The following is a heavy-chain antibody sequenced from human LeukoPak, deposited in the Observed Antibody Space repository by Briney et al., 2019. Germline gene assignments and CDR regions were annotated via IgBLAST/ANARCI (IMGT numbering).Heavy chain of an antibody. CDR2: IDHSGST. CDR3: ARPRYDCWSAKPDAFDI. CDR1: GYSISSGYY. J-gene: IGHJ3*02. V-gene: IGHV4-38-2*01. D-gene: IGHD3-3*01. Sequence: SETLSLTCAVSGYSISSGYYWGWIRQPPGKGLEWIGSIDHSGSTYYNPPLKSRVTISVDTSKNQSSLKLSSVTAADTAVYYCARPRYDCWSAKPDAFDIWGQGTMVTVSS.